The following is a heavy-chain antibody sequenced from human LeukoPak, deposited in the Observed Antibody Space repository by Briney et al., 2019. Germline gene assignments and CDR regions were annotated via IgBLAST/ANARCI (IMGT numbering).Heavy chain of an antibody. J-gene: IGHJ4*02. CDR2: IIPIFGTA. V-gene: IGHV1-69*05. D-gene: IGHD3-22*01. Sequence: ASVKVSCKASGGTYSSYAISWVRQAPGQGLEWMGGIIPIFGTANYAQKFQGRVTMTRDMSTSTVYMELSSLRSEDTAVYYCARVTMIPYTSDYWGQGTLVTVSS. CDR3: ARVTMIPYTSDY. CDR1: GGTYSSYA.